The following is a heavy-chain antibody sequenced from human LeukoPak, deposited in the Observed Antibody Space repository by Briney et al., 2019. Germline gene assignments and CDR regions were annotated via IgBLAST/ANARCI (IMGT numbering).Heavy chain of an antibody. V-gene: IGHV1-2*02. CDR2: INPNSGDT. J-gene: IGHJ4*02. CDR3: ARVRIAVAGKYYFDY. Sequence: GASVKVSCKASGYTITGYYIHWVRQAPGQGLEWMGGINPNSGDTNYAQKFQGRVTMTRDTSINTAFMELSRLRSDDTAVYYCARVRIAVAGKYYFDYWGQGTLVTVSS. D-gene: IGHD6-19*01. CDR1: GYTITGYY.